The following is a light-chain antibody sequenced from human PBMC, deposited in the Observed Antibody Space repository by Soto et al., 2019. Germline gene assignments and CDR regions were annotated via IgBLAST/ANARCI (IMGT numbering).Light chain of an antibody. Sequence: MYQSPSSLSASVGDRVTITCRASRGIGNDLGWYQQKPGKAPKLLIYAASSLQSGVPSRFSGSGSETEFTLSISSLQPEDFATYFCQQIYSAPLTFGGGTMVDVK. CDR3: QQIYSAPLT. CDR1: RGIGND. V-gene: IGKV1-39*01. J-gene: IGKJ4*01. CDR2: AAS.